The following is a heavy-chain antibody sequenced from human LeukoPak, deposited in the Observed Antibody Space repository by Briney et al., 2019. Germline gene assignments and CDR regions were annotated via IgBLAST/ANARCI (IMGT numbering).Heavy chain of an antibody. J-gene: IGHJ6*02. Sequence: ASVKVSCKASGYTFTSYGISWVRQAPGQGLEWMGWISAYNGYTNYAQKLQGRVTMTTDTSTSTAYMELRSLRSDDTAVYYCARVPTTARGYLDYYYYGMDVWGQGTTVTVSS. D-gene: IGHD4-11*01. CDR3: ARVPTTARGYLDYYYYGMDV. CDR1: GYTFTSYG. CDR2: ISAYNGYT. V-gene: IGHV1-18*01.